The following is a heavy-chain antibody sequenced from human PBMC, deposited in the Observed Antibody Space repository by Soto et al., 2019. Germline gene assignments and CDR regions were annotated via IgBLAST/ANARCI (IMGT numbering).Heavy chain of an antibody. CDR3: APEMGGSGSYYMPGPHSYYYYGMAV. Sequence: SETLSRTCTVSCGSISSYYWSCIRQPSWKGLEWIVRIYTSGSTNYNPSLKSRVNMSVDTSKNQFTLKLSSVTAADTAVYYCAPEMGGSGSYYMPGPHSYYYYGMAVWGQGTTVTIAS. J-gene: IGHJ6*01. CDR1: CGSISSYY. D-gene: IGHD3-10*01. CDR2: IYTSGST. V-gene: IGHV4-4*07.